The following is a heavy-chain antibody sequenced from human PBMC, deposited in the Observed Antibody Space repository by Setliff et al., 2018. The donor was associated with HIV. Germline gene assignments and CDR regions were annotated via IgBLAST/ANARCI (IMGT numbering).Heavy chain of an antibody. V-gene: IGHV3-7*03. CDR3: TRDGGEY. Sequence: PGGSLRLSCAASGFTFTGYWMSWVRQAPGKGLEWVANIKEDGSEKYYVDSVKGRFTVSRDNAENSVYLQMNGLRVDDTALYYCTRDGGEYWGEGTLVTVSS. J-gene: IGHJ4*02. CDR2: IKEDGSEK. D-gene: IGHD3-16*01. CDR1: GFTFTGYW.